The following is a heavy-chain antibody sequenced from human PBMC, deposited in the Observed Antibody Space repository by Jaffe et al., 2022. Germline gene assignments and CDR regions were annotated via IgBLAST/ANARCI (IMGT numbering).Heavy chain of an antibody. CDR1: GYTFTGYY. Sequence: QVQLVQSGAEVKKPGASVKVSCKASGYTFTGYYMHWVRQAPGQGLEWMGRINPNSGGTNYAQKFQGRVTMTRDTSISTAYMELSRLRSDDTAVYYCARGPRWSGSMNPREPPDYWGQGTLVTVSS. D-gene: IGHD3-3*01. J-gene: IGHJ4*02. V-gene: IGHV1-2*06. CDR3: ARGPRWSGSMNPREPPDY. CDR2: INPNSGGT.